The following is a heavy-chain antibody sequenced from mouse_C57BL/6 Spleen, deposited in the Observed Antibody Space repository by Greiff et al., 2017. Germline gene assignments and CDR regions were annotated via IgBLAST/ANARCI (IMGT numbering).Heavy chain of an antibody. V-gene: IGHV5-6*01. CDR3: ARGAQATNYYAMDY. CDR2: ISSGGSYT. CDR1: GFTFSSYG. D-gene: IGHD3-2*02. Sequence: EVKLQESGGDLVKPGGSLKLSCAASGFTFSSYGMSWVRQTPDKRLEWVATISSGGSYTYYPDSVKGRFTISRDNAKNTLYLQMSSLKSEDTAMYYCARGAQATNYYAMDYWGQGTSVTVSS. J-gene: IGHJ4*01.